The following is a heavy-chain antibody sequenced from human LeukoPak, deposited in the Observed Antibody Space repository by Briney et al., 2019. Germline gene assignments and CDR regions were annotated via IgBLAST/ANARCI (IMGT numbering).Heavy chain of an antibody. Sequence: GGSLRLSCAASGFTFSSYWMSWVREAPGKGLEWVANKKQDGSEKYYVDSVKGRFTISRDNAKNSLYLQMNSLTAEDTAVYYCARSQLPYTLYYFDYWGQGTLVTVSS. D-gene: IGHD2-2*01. CDR2: KKQDGSEK. V-gene: IGHV3-7*01. CDR1: GFTFSSYW. CDR3: ARSQLPYTLYYFDY. J-gene: IGHJ4*02.